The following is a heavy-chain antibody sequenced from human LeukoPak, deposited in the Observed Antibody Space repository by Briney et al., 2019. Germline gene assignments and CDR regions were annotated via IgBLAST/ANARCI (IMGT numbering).Heavy chain of an antibody. CDR3: AKSFSSWFYFDY. V-gene: IGHV3-9*01. Sequence: GGSLRLSCAASGFTFDDYAMHWVRQAPGKGLEWVSGISWNSGSIGYADSVKGRFTVSRDNAQNSVYLQMNTLRVEDTAVYYCAKSFSSWFYFDYWGQGTLVTVSS. CDR1: GFTFDDYA. J-gene: IGHJ4*02. CDR2: ISWNSGSI. D-gene: IGHD6-13*01.